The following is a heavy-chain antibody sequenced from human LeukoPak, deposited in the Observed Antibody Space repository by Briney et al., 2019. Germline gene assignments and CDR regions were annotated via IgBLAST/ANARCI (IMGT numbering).Heavy chain of an antibody. CDR2: ISAYNGNT. CDR1: GYTFTRYG. V-gene: IGHV1-18*01. J-gene: IGHJ5*02. CDR3: ARESPHYDFWSGYYMGWFDP. D-gene: IGHD3-3*01. Sequence: ASVKVSCKASGYTFTRYGITWVRQAPGQGLEWMGWISAYNGNTNYAQKLQGRVTMTTDTSTSTAYMELRSLRSDDTAVYYCARESPHYDFWSGYYMGWFDPWGQGTLVTVSS.